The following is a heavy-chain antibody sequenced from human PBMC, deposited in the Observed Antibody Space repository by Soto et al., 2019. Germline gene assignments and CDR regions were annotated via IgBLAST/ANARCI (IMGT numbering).Heavy chain of an antibody. CDR1: GYTFTDNY. J-gene: IGHJ3*01. V-gene: IGHV1-2*04. CDR2: INPNSGAT. D-gene: IGHD1-26*01. Sequence: ASVKVSCKASGYTFTDNYIHWVRQAPGQGLEWMGWINPNSGATKYAQKLQGWVTMTRDTSISTVYMQLSRLRFDDTALYFCARVGGGGGSYYYDAFDVWGQGTIVTVSS. CDR3: ARVGGGGGSYYYDAFDV.